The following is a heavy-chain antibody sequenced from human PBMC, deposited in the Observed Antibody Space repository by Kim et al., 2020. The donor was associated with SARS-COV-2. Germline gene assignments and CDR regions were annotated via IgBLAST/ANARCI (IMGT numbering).Heavy chain of an antibody. J-gene: IGHJ3*02. V-gene: IGHV4-31*03. Sequence: SETLSLTCTISGGSVTSGGYYWSWIRQYPGKGLEWIGYIFYSGSTYYNPSLKSRVRISVDTSKTQFSLQLTSVTAADTAVYYCARAASPGAFDIWGQGPRVTVSS. CDR2: IFYSGST. CDR3: ARAASPGAFDI. CDR1: GGSVTSGGYY. D-gene: IGHD3-10*01.